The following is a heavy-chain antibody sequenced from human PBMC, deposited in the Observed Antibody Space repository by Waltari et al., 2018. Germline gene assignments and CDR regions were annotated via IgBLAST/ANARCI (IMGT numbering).Heavy chain of an antibody. J-gene: IGHJ4*02. V-gene: IGHV3-7*01. D-gene: IGHD2-8*01. CDR2: IKQDGSEK. CDR3: ARDRVVMGLDY. Sequence: EVQLVESGGGLVQPGGSLRLSCAASGFTVSSSWMSWVRQAPGKGLEWVANIKQDGSEKYYVDSVKGRFTISRDNAKNSLYLQMNSLRAEDTAVYYCARDRVVMGLDYWGQGTLVTVSS. CDR1: GFTVSSSW.